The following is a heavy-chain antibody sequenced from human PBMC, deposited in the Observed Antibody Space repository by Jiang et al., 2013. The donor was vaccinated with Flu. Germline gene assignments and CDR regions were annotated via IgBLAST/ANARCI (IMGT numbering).Heavy chain of an antibody. J-gene: IGHJ5*02. CDR2: ISGSGGST. D-gene: IGHD2-2*01. Sequence: VQLLESGGGLVQPGGSLRLSCAASGFTFSSYAMSWVRQAPGKGLEWVSAISGSGGSTYYADSVKGRFTISRDNSKNTLYLQMNSLRAEDTAVYYCAKAGGIVVVPAAWGWFDPWGQGTLVTVSS. V-gene: IGHV3-23*01. CDR1: GFTFSSYA. CDR3: AKAGGIVVVPAAWGWFDP.